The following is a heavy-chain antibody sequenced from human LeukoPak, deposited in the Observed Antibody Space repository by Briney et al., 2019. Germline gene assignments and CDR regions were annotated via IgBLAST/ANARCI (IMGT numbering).Heavy chain of an antibody. Sequence: GGSLRLSCAASGFTFSNYAMSWVRQAPGKGLEWVSVISGTGGATYYADSVRGRFTISRDDPKSTLYLQMNSLRAEDPAVYYCAKAQTRIHQTLDYWGQGTLVTVSS. J-gene: IGHJ4*02. D-gene: IGHD5-18*01. CDR3: AKAQTRIHQTLDY. CDR1: GFTFSNYA. CDR2: ISGTGGAT. V-gene: IGHV3-23*01.